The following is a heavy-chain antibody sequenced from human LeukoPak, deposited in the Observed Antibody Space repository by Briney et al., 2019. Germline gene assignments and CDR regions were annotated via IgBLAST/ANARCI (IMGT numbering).Heavy chain of an antibody. J-gene: IGHJ6*02. CDR2: ISYDGSNK. V-gene: IGHV3-30*04. CDR3: ARDLGYSSSWSYYYYYGMDV. D-gene: IGHD6-13*01. CDR1: GFTFSSYA. Sequence: PGRSLRLSCAASGFTFSSYAMHWVRQAPGKGLEWVAVISYDGSNKYYADSVKGRFTISRDNSKNTLYPQMNSLRAEDTAVYYCARDLGYSSSWSYYYYYGMDVWGQGTTVTVSS.